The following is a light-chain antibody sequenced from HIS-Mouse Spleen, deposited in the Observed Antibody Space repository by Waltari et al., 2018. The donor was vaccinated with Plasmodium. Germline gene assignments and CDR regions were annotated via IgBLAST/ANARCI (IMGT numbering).Light chain of an antibody. J-gene: IGLJ3*02. CDR3: CSYAGSYTWV. Sequence: QSALTQPRSVSGSPGQSVTISCTGTSSHVGGYNYVSLYQQHPGKAPKLMIYDVSTRPSGVPDRFSGSKSGNTASLTISGLQAEDEADYYCCSYAGSYTWVFGGGTKLTVL. V-gene: IGLV2-11*01. CDR2: DVS. CDR1: SSHVGGYNY.